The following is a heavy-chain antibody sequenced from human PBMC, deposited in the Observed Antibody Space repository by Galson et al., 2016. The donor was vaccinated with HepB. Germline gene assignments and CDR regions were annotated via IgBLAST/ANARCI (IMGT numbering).Heavy chain of an antibody. CDR1: DVSINSGSYF. J-gene: IGHJ5*02. CDR3: ARQNDIHWFDT. D-gene: IGHD1-1*01. CDR2: THWTGTS. V-gene: IGHV4-39*01. Sequence: ETLSLTCTVSDVSINSGSYFWGWIRQPPGKGLEWIGSTHWTGTSYSQPTLQSRVTVSLDTPKNQFSLRLSSVTAADTAVYYCARQNDIHWFDTWGQGALVTVSS.